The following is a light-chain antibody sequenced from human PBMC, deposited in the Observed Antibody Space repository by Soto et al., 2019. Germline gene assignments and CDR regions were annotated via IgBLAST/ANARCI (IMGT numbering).Light chain of an antibody. CDR1: SSDVGGYNY. J-gene: IGLJ1*01. CDR2: DVT. Sequence: QSVLTQPRSVSGSPGQSVTISCTGTSSDVGGYNYVSWYQHQPGKAPKLIIYDVTKRPSGVPDRFSGSKSGNTASLTVSGLQAEDEADYHCCSYAGSYTFGVFGTGTKVTVL. CDR3: CSYAGSYTFGV. V-gene: IGLV2-11*01.